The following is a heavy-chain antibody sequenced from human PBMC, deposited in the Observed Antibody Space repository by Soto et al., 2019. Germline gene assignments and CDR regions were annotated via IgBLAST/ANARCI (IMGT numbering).Heavy chain of an antibody. CDR1: GFTFSSFW. CDR3: ARRPYGNYGDYFDY. J-gene: IGHJ4*02. Sequence: EVQLVESGGDLVQPGGSLRLSCAPSGFTFSSFWMSWVRQAPGKGLGWVANIKPDGREKNYVDSVKGRFTISRDNAKNSLYLQMDSLRAEDTAVYYCARRPYGNYGDYFDYWGQGTLVTVSS. D-gene: IGHD4-17*01. CDR2: IKPDGREK. V-gene: IGHV3-7*01.